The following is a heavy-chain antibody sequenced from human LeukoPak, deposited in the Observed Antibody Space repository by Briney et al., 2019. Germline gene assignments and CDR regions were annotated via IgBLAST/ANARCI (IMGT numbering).Heavy chain of an antibody. CDR1: GGSISSRSSY. Sequence: SETLSLTCSVSGGSISSRSSYWGWIRQPPGKGLEWIGTIYYSGSTYYNPSLKSRVTISVDTSKNQFSLKLSSVTAADTAVYYCARLVFRYGSGSYYNRWDYWGQGTLVTVSS. CDR2: IYYSGST. V-gene: IGHV4-39*07. D-gene: IGHD3-10*01. CDR3: ARLVFRYGSGSYYNRWDY. J-gene: IGHJ4*02.